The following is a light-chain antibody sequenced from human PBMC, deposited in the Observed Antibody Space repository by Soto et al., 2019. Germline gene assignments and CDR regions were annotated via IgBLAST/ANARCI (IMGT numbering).Light chain of an antibody. Sequence: QSALTQPPSASGSPGQSVTISCTGTSSDVGGYNYVSWYQQHPGKAPKYMIFGVSRRPSGVPDRFSGSTSGNTASLTVSGLQVDDEADYYCSSYAGSNNPVVFGGGTKLTVL. J-gene: IGLJ2*01. CDR3: SSYAGSNNPVV. V-gene: IGLV2-8*01. CDR2: GVS. CDR1: SSDVGGYNY.